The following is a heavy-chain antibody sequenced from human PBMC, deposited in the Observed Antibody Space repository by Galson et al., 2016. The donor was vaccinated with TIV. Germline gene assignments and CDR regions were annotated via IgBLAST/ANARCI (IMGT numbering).Heavy chain of an antibody. CDR2: INPTSGGT. CDR3: ARDQSMIGDYYFDL. J-gene: IGHJ2*01. CDR1: GYTFTGYF. D-gene: IGHD3-16*01. V-gene: IGHV1-2*04. Sequence: SCKASGYTFTGYFLHWVRQAPGHGPEWMGWINPTSGGTKYAQKFQAWVTLTRDTSINTAHMEMSRLKSDDTAVYFCARDQSMIGDYYFDLWGRGTLVTVSS.